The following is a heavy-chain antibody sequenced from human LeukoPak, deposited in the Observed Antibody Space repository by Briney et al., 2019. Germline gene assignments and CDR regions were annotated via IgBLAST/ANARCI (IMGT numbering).Heavy chain of an antibody. Sequence: PSETPSLTCTVSGGSISSGGYYWSWIRQHPGKGLEWIGYIYYSGSTYYNPSLKSRVTISVDTSKNQFSLKLSSVTAADTAVYYCARDELHYYDSTGSAFDIWGHGTMVTVSS. J-gene: IGHJ3*02. CDR3: ARDELHYYDSTGSAFDI. CDR1: GGSISSGGYY. D-gene: IGHD3-22*01. V-gene: IGHV4-31*03. CDR2: IYYSGST.